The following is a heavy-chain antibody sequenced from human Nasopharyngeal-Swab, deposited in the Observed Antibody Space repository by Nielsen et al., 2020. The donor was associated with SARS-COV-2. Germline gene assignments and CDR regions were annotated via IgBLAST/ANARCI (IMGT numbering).Heavy chain of an antibody. J-gene: IGHJ3*02. Sequence: GESLKISCAASGFTFSSYEMNWVRQAPGKGLEWVSYISSSGSTIYYADSVKGRFTISRDNAKNTLYLQMNSLRAEDTAVYYCVREVVVVVPVQTDAFDIWGQGTMVTVSS. V-gene: IGHV3-48*03. CDR3: VREVVVVVPVQTDAFDI. CDR2: ISSSGSTI. CDR1: GFTFSSYE. D-gene: IGHD2-2*01.